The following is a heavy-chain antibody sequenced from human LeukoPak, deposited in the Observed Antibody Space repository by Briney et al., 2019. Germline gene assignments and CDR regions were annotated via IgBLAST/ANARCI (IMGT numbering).Heavy chain of an antibody. Sequence: ASVKVSCKASGYTFTSYGISWVRQAPGQGLEWMGWISAYNGNTNYAQKLQGRVTMTTDTSTSTAYMELRSLRSGDTAVYYCARDRSSGWFVSGYNWFDPWGQGTLVTVSS. J-gene: IGHJ5*02. CDR1: GYTFTSYG. D-gene: IGHD6-19*01. CDR2: ISAYNGNT. V-gene: IGHV1-18*01. CDR3: ARDRSSGWFVSGYNWFDP.